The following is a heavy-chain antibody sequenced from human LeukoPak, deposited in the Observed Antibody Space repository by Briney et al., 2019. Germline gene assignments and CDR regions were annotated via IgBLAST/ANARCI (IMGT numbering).Heavy chain of an antibody. Sequence: SETLSLTCTVSGGSISSSSYYWGWIRQPPGKGLEWIGSIYYSGSTYYNPSLKSRLTISVDTSKNQFSPKLSSVTAADTAVYYCARDRTGGVIDYWGQGTLVTVSS. V-gene: IGHV4-39*07. J-gene: IGHJ4*02. CDR3: ARDRTGGVIDY. CDR2: IYYSGST. CDR1: GGSISSSSYY. D-gene: IGHD1-26*01.